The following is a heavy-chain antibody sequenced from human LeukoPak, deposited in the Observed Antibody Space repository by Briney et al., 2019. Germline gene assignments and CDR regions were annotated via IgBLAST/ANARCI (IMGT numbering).Heavy chain of an antibody. Sequence: GGSLRLSCAASGFTFSSYAMSWVRQAPGKGLEWVSAISGSGGSTYYADSVKGRFTISRDNSKNTLSLQMTSLRVEDTAVYYCSNSPPTYGDLDYWGQGTLVTVSS. J-gene: IGHJ4*02. CDR1: GFTFSSYA. V-gene: IGHV3-23*01. CDR3: SNSPPTYGDLDY. D-gene: IGHD2/OR15-2a*01. CDR2: ISGSGGST.